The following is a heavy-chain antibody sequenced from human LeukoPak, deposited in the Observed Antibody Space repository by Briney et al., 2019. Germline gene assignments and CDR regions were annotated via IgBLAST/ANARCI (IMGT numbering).Heavy chain of an antibody. Sequence: ASVKVSCKASGYTFTSYGISWVRQAPGQGLEWIGWISAYNGNTNYAQKLQGRVTMTTDTSTSTAYMELRSLRSDDTAVYYCARDPRTTIFGSDAFDIWGQGTMVTVSS. CDR3: ARDPRTTIFGSDAFDI. CDR1: GYTFTSYG. V-gene: IGHV1-18*01. CDR2: ISAYNGNT. D-gene: IGHD3-3*01. J-gene: IGHJ3*02.